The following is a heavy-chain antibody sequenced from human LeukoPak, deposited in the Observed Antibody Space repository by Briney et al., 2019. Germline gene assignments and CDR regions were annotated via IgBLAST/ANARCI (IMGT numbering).Heavy chain of an antibody. Sequence: ASVKVSCKASGGTFSSYAISWVRQAPGRGLEWMGGIIPIFGTANYAQKFQGRVTITADESTSTAYMELSSLRSEDTAVYYCARDSAYDSSGYGVSSISNFDYWGQGTLVTVSS. CDR3: ARDSAYDSSGYGVSSISNFDY. CDR2: IIPIFGTA. CDR1: GGTFSSYA. D-gene: IGHD3-22*01. J-gene: IGHJ4*01. V-gene: IGHV1-69*01.